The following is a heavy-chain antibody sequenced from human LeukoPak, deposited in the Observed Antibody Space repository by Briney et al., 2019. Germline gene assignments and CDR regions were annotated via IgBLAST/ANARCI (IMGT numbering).Heavy chain of an antibody. CDR1: GGTFSSYA. V-gene: IGHV1-2*02. CDR3: ARGQITMVRGVIFDLGY. CDR2: INPNSGGT. Sequence: GASVKVSCKASGGTFSSYAISWVRQAPGQGLEWMGWINPNSGGTNYAQKFQGRVTMTRDTSISTAYMELSRLRSDDTAVYYCARGQITMVRGVIFDLGYWGQGTLVTVSS. D-gene: IGHD3-10*01. J-gene: IGHJ4*02.